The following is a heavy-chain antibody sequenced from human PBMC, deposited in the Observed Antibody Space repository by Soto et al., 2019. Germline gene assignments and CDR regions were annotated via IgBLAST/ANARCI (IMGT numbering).Heavy chain of an antibody. CDR2: INGRSNYV. V-gene: IGHV3-21*01. CDR1: GFTFSTYT. J-gene: IGHJ4*02. CDR3: ARADGVVGSSSAFDH. D-gene: IGHD1-26*01. Sequence: EVQVVESGGGLVQPGGSLRLSCVFSGFTFSTYTMNWVRQAPGKGLEWVSSINGRSNYVYYADSVKGRFTISRDNAKNSLYLQMNRLRAEDTAIYYCARADGVVGSSSAFDHWGLGTLVTVSS.